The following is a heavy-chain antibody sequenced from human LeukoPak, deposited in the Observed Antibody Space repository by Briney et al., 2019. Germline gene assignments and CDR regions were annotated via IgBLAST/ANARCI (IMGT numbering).Heavy chain of an antibody. CDR1: GYTFTSYD. CDR3: ARSVGASDWFGP. D-gene: IGHD1-26*01. CDR2: MNPNSGNT. J-gene: IGHJ5*02. Sequence: GASVKVSCKASGYTFTSYDINWVRQATGRGLEWMGWMNPNSGNTGYSQKFQGRVTMTRNTSISTAFMELSSLTSEDTAVYYCARSVGASDWFGPWGQGTLVTVSS. V-gene: IGHV1-8*01.